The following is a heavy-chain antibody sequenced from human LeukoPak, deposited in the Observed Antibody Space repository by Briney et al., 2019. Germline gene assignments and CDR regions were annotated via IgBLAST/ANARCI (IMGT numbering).Heavy chain of an antibody. J-gene: IGHJ4*02. CDR2: INHSGST. CDR1: GGSFSGYY. CDR3: ARDYGDSNSYYFDY. D-gene: IGHD4-17*01. V-gene: IGHV4-34*01. Sequence: PSETLSLTCAVYGGSFSGYYWSWIRQPPGKGLEWIGEINHSGSTNYNPSLKSRVTISVDTSKNQFSLKLSSVTAADTAVYYCARDYGDSNSYYFDYWGQGTLVTVSS.